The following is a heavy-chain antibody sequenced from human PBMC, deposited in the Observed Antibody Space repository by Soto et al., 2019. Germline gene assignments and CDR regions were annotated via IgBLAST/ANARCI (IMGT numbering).Heavy chain of an antibody. Sequence: PGGSLRLSCAASGFTFSNAWMSWVRQAPGKGLEWVGRIKSKTDGGTTDYAAPVKGRFTISRDDSKNTLYLQMNSLKTEDTAVYYCTTELIVVVVAANNGPFYYWGQGTLVTVSS. CDR3: TTELIVVVVAANNGPFYY. V-gene: IGHV3-15*01. J-gene: IGHJ4*02. D-gene: IGHD2-15*01. CDR1: GFTFSNAW. CDR2: IKSKTDGGTT.